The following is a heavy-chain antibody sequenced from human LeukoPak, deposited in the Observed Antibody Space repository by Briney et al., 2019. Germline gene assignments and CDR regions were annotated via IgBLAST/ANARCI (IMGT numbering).Heavy chain of an antibody. D-gene: IGHD3-9*01. Sequence: PGGSLRLSCAASGFPFSSYGMHWVRQAPGKGLEWVAVISYDGSNKYYADSVKGRFTISRDNSKNTLYLQMNSLRAEDTAVYYCAKGQVLRYFDWPQNYFDYWGQGTLVTVSS. CDR3: AKGQVLRYFDWPQNYFDY. J-gene: IGHJ4*02. V-gene: IGHV3-30*18. CDR2: ISYDGSNK. CDR1: GFPFSSYG.